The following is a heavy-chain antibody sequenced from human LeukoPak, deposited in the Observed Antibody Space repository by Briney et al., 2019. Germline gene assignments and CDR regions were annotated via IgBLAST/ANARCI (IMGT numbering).Heavy chain of an antibody. CDR1: GYTFTSYG. J-gene: IGHJ5*02. CDR3: ARDIVVVPAAMPGNWFDP. CDR2: ISAYNGNT. V-gene: IGHV1-18*01. D-gene: IGHD2-2*01. Sequence: ASAKVSCKASGYTFTSYGISWVRQVPGQGLEWMGWISAYNGNTNYAQKLQGRVTMTTDTSTSTAYMELRSLRSDDTAVYYCARDIVVVPAAMPGNWFDPWGQGTLVTVSS.